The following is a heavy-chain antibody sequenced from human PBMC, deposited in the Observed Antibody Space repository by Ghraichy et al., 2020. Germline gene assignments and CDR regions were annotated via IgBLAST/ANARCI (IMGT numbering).Heavy chain of an antibody. CDR1: GGSISSYY. Sequence: SETLSLTCTVSGGSISSYYWSWIRQPPGKGLEWIGYIYYSGSTNYNPSLKSRVTISVATSKNQFSLKLSSVTAADTAVYYCARANGPVYYYDPTNWGGMDVWGQGTTVTVSS. J-gene: IGHJ6*02. V-gene: IGHV4-59*01. D-gene: IGHD3-22*01. CDR2: IYYSGST. CDR3: ARANGPVYYYDPTNWGGMDV.